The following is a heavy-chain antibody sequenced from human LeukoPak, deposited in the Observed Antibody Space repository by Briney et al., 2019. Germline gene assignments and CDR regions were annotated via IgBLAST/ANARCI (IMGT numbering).Heavy chain of an antibody. CDR1: GFTFSGSA. CDR2: IRSKANSYAT. V-gene: IGHV3-73*01. D-gene: IGHD2-2*01. CDR3: TRPTVGYCSSTSCPIAI. J-gene: IGHJ4*02. Sequence: GGSLKLSCAASGFTFSGSAMHWVRQASGKGLEWVGRIRSKANSYATAYAASVKGRFTISRDDSKNTAYLQMNSLKTEDTAVYYCTRPTVGYCSSTSCPIAIWGQGTLVTVSS.